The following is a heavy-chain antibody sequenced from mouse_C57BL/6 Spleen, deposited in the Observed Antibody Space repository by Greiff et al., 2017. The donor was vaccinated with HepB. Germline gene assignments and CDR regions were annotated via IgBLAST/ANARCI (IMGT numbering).Heavy chain of an antibody. CDR2: FYPGSGSI. J-gene: IGHJ1*03. CDR3: ARHEENYDPPCWYFDV. Sequence: VQLVESGAELVKPGASVKLSCKASGYTFTEYTIHWVKQRSGQGLEWIGWFYPGSGSIKYNEKFKDKATLTADKSSSTAYMELSRVTSEDSAVYFCARHEENYDPPCWYFDVWGTGTTVTVSS. D-gene: IGHD2-4*01. V-gene: IGHV1-62-2*01. CDR1: GYTFTEYT.